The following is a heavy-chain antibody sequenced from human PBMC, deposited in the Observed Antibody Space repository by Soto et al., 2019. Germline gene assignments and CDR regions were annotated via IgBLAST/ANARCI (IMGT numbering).Heavy chain of an antibody. CDR3: AKMGRGSYRYLDY. V-gene: IGHV3-23*01. J-gene: IGHJ4*02. D-gene: IGHD3-16*02. CDR2: ISGSGGST. Sequence: GGSLRLSCAASGFTVSSNYMSWVRQAPGKGLEWVSVISGSGGSTYYADSVKGRFTISRDNSKNTLYLQMNSLRAEDTAVYYCAKMGRGSYRYLDYWGQGTLVTVSS. CDR1: GFTVSSNY.